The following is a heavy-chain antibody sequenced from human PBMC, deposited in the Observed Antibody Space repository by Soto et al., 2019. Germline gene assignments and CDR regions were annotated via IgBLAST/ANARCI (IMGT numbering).Heavy chain of an antibody. CDR1: GFTFSSYS. V-gene: IGHV3-21*01. CDR3: ARSVEELEVAVAGFDY. Sequence: GGSLRLSCAASGFTFSSYSMNWVRQAPGKGLEWVSSISSSSSYIYYADSVKGRFTISRDNAKNSLYLQMNSLRAEDTAVYYCARSVEELEVAVAGFDYWGQGTLVTVSS. CDR2: ISSSSSYI. J-gene: IGHJ4*02. D-gene: IGHD6-19*01.